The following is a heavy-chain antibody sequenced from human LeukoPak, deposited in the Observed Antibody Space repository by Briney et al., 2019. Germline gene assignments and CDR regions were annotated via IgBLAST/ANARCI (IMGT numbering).Heavy chain of an antibody. CDR3: ARRSPSSLGGRAIDY. CDR1: GFTFNNHA. J-gene: IGHJ4*02. V-gene: IGHV3-23*01. Sequence: GGSLRLSCATPGFTFNNHAMSWVRQAPGMGLEWVSAISSSGGSAYYADSVKGRFTISRDNSKNTLFLQMNSLRTEDTAVYHCARRSPSSLGGRAIDYWGQGTLVTVSS. D-gene: IGHD2-15*01. CDR2: ISSSGGSA.